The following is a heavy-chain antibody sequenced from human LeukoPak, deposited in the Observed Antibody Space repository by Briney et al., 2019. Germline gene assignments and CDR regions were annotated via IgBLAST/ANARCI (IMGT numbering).Heavy chain of an antibody. CDR3: ARDNRYTGNYLDAFDI. CDR1: GFIFSAYG. Sequence: GRSLRLSCAASGFIFSAYGMHWVPQAPGKGRECLAGIWYDGRSKYYADSVKGRFTISRDNSKNTLYMQMNNLRVEDTAVYFCARDNRYTGNYLDAFDIWGQGTLVTVSP. D-gene: IGHD3-16*02. CDR2: IWYDGRSK. V-gene: IGHV3-33*01. J-gene: IGHJ3*02.